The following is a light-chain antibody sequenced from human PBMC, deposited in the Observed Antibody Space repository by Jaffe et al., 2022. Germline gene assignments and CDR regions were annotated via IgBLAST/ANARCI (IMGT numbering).Light chain of an antibody. CDR1: SSNIGSNY. CDR2: SNN. CDR3: AAWDDSLSGWM. V-gene: IGLV1-47*01. J-gene: IGLJ3*02. Sequence: QSVVTQPPSASATPGQRVTISCSGSSSNIGSNYVSWYQQLPGTAPKLLIYSNNERPSGVPDRFSGSKSGTSASLAISGLRSEDEADYYCAAWDDSLSGWMFGGGTKLTVL.